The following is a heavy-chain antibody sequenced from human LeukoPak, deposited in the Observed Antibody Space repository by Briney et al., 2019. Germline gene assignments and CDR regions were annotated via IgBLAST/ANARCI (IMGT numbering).Heavy chain of an antibody. CDR3: ARDWRGNDY. D-gene: IGHD3-3*01. CDR1: GFTFDDYA. V-gene: IGHV3-9*01. J-gene: IGHJ4*02. CDR2: ISWNSGSI. Sequence: PGRSLRLSCAASGFTFDDYAMHWVRQAPGKGLEWVSGISWNSGSIGYADSVKGRFTISRDNAKNSLYLQMNSLRAEDTAVYYCARDWRGNDYWGQGTLVTVSS.